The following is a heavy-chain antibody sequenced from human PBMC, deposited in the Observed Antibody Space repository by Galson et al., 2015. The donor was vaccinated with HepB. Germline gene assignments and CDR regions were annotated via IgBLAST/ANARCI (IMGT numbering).Heavy chain of an antibody. V-gene: IGHV1-18*04. J-gene: IGHJ3*02. D-gene: IGHD3-22*01. CDR3: ARDFLRVVGSRSNTVEWYYYDSSGYPKGDAFDI. CDR2: ISAYNGNT. CDR1: GYTFTSYG. Sequence: SVKVSCKASGYTFTSYGISWVRQAPGQGLEWMGWISAYNGNTNYAQKLQGRVTMTTDTSTSTAYMELRSLRSDDTAVYYCARDFLRVVGSRSNTVEWYYYDSSGYPKGDAFDIWGQGTMVTVSS.